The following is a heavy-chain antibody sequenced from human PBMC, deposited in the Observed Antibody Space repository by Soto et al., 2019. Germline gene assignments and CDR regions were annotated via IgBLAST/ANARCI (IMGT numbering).Heavy chain of an antibody. V-gene: IGHV3-23*01. D-gene: IGHD3-3*01. CDR2: ISGSGGST. Sequence: EVQLLESGGGLVQPGGSLRLSCAASGFTFSSYAMSWVRQAPGKGLEWVSAISGSGGSTYYADSVKGRFTISRDNSKNTLYLQMNSLRAEDTAVYYCAKDGGGVVIIQDYYYYYGMDVWGQGTTVTVSS. CDR3: AKDGGGVVIIQDYYYYYGMDV. CDR1: GFTFSSYA. J-gene: IGHJ6*02.